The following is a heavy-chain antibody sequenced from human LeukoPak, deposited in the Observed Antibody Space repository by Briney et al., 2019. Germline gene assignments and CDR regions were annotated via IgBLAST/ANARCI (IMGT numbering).Heavy chain of an antibody. V-gene: IGHV3-21*01. CDR3: ARGSGLLTENWFDT. CDR1: GFTFSSYS. CDR2: ISSSSSYI. D-gene: IGHD3-22*01. Sequence: PGGSLRLSCAASGFTFSSYSMNWVRQAPGKGLEWVSSISSSSSYIYYADSVKGRFTISRDNAKNSLYLQMNRLRDEDTAVYYCARGSGLLTENWFDTWGQGTLVTVSS. J-gene: IGHJ5*02.